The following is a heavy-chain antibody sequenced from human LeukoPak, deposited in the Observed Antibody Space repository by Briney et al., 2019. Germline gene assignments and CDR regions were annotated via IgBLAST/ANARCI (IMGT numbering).Heavy chain of an antibody. D-gene: IGHD3-10*01. Sequence: GRSLRLSCAASGFTFSGYGMHWVRQAPGKGLEWVAVIWYDGSNKYYADSVKGRFTISRDNSKNTLHLQMNSLRAEDTAVYYCARESGFGELYWFDPWGQGTLVTVSS. CDR3: ARESGFGELYWFDP. CDR1: GFTFSGYG. CDR2: IWYDGSNK. V-gene: IGHV3-33*01. J-gene: IGHJ5*02.